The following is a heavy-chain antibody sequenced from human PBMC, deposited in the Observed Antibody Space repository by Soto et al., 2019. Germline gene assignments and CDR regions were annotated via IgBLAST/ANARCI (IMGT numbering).Heavy chain of an antibody. V-gene: IGHV3-30*18. J-gene: IGHJ6*02. CDR1: GFTFSSYG. Sequence: PGGSLRLSCAASGFTFSSYGMHWVRQAPGKGLEWVAVISYDGSNKYYADSVKGRFTISRDNSKNMLHLQINSLRAEDTAVYYCAKDYYGYYFGMDVWGQGTTVTVSS. CDR2: ISYDGSNK. CDR3: AKDYYGYYFGMDV.